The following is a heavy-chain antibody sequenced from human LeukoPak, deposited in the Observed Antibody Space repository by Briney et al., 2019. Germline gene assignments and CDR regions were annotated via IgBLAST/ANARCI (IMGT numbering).Heavy chain of an antibody. V-gene: IGHV1-69*13. CDR2: IIPIFGTA. CDR1: GGTFSSYA. D-gene: IGHD6-13*01. Sequence: SVKVSCKASGGTFSSYAISWVRQAPGQGLEWMGGIIPIFGTANYAQKFQGRVTITADESASTAYMELSSLRSEDTAVYYCARVFIAKARVGAFDIWGQGTMVTVSS. J-gene: IGHJ3*02. CDR3: ARVFIAKARVGAFDI.